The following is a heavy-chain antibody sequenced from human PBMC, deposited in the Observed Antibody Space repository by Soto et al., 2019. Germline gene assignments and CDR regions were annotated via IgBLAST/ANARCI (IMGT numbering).Heavy chain of an antibody. CDR1: GGTFSSYA. CDR3: ARVQRNMVRGVNYGMDV. D-gene: IGHD3-10*01. CDR2: IIPIFGTA. Sequence: ASVKVSFKASGGTFSSYAISWVRQAPGQGLEWMGGIIPIFGTANYAQKFQGRVTITADKSTSTAYMELSSLRSEDTAVYYCARVQRNMVRGVNYGMDVWGQGTTVTVSS. J-gene: IGHJ6*02. V-gene: IGHV1-69*06.